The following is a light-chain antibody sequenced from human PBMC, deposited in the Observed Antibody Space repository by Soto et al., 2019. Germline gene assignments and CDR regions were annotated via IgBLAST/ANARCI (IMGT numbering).Light chain of an antibody. CDR3: CSYAGNSNYV. Sequence: QSVPTQPASVSGSPGQSITISCTGTSSDVGSYNLVSWYQQHPGKAPKLMIFEGSKRPSGVSNRFSGSKSGNTASLTISGLQAEDEDDYYCCSYAGNSNYVFGTGTKVTVL. CDR1: SSDVGSYNL. V-gene: IGLV2-23*01. J-gene: IGLJ1*01. CDR2: EGS.